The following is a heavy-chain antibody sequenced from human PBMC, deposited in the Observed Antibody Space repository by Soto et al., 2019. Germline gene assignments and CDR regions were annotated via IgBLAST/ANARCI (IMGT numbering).Heavy chain of an antibody. CDR2: IYNDGSRT. V-gene: IGHV3-74*01. Sequence: EEQLVESGGGLVQPGGSLRLSCAASGFAFSSYWMHWVRQTPGKGPVWVSRIYNDGSRTAYADSVKGRFTISRDNAKNTMYLQMSSLTVEDTAVYYCARDLSGDTTPYFDLWGQGTLDTVSS. J-gene: IGHJ4*02. CDR3: ARDLSGDTTPYFDL. D-gene: IGHD1-1*01. CDR1: GFAFSSYW.